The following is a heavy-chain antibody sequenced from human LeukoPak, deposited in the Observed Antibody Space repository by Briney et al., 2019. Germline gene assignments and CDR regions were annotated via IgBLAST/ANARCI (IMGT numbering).Heavy chain of an antibody. CDR1: GFSFSNYA. J-gene: IGHJ4*02. V-gene: IGHV3-23*01. Sequence: GGSRRLSCAASGFSFSNYAMNWVRQAPGKGLEWVSAISGSGGSTYYADSVKGRFTISRDNSKNTLYLQMNSLRAEDTAVYYCARETNLYSNYLDHWGQGTLVTVSS. CDR3: ARETNLYSNYLDH. D-gene: IGHD4-11*01. CDR2: ISGSGGST.